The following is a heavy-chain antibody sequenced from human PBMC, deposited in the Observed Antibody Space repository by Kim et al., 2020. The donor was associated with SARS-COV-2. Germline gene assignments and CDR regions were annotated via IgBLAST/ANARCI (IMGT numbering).Heavy chain of an antibody. J-gene: IGHJ6*02. CDR3: ATGLGVTMVRGVTLTYGMDV. V-gene: IGHV3-15*01. D-gene: IGHD3-10*01. Sequence: RYTISRDDSKNTLYLQMNSLKTEDTAVYYCATGLGVTMVRGVTLTYGMDVWGQGTTVTVSS.